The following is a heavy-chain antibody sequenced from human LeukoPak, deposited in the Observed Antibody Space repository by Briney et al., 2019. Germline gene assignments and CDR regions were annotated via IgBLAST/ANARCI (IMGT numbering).Heavy chain of an antibody. CDR3: ARLYYDSSGSYLDY. CDR1: GFTFSSYA. Sequence: GGSLRLSCAASGFTFSSYAMHWVRQAPGKGLEWVAVISYDGSNKYYADSVKGRFTISRDNSKNTLYLQMNSLRAEDTAVYYCARLYYDSSGSYLDYWGQGTLVTVSS. V-gene: IGHV3-30-3*01. J-gene: IGHJ4*02. CDR2: ISYDGSNK. D-gene: IGHD3-22*01.